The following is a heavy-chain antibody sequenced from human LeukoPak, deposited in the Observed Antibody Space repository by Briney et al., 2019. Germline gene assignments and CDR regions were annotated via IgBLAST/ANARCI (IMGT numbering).Heavy chain of an antibody. CDR1: GGSISSGSYY. Sequence: SETLSLTCTVSGGSISSGSYYWSWIRQPAGKGLEWIGRIYTSGSTNYSPSLKSRVTISVDTSKNQFSLKLSSVTAADTAVYYCARSHDFWSGYFRFDPWGQGTLVTVSS. J-gene: IGHJ5*02. V-gene: IGHV4-61*02. CDR2: IYTSGST. D-gene: IGHD3-3*01. CDR3: ARSHDFWSGYFRFDP.